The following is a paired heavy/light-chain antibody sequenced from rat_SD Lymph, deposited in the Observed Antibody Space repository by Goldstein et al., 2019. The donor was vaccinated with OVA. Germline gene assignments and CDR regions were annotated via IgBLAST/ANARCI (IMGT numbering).Heavy chain of an antibody. V-gene: IGHV5-22*01. CDR1: GFTFSDYY. Sequence: EVQVVESGGGSVQPGRSLKLSCAASGFTFSDYYMAWVRQAPKRGLEWVASITSESTTTYYGDSVRGRFTISRDNAKSTLYLQMNSLRSEDTATYYCTRQDHRSYYNKYEWFAYWGQGTLVTVSS. J-gene: IGHJ3*01. CDR3: TRQDHRSYYNKYEWFAY. CDR2: ITSESTTT. D-gene: IGHD1-10*01.
Light chain of an antibody. V-gene: IGKV14S1*01. CDR2: YAT. Sequence: DIQMTQSPSSMSASLGDRVTITCQASQDIGNDLIWFQQKPGKSPRRLIYYATKLANGVPSRFSGSRSGSDYSLTIFSLESEDMADYHCLQYKQYPLTFGSGTKLEIK. CDR1: QDIGND. J-gene: IGKJ5*01. CDR3: LQYKQYPLT.